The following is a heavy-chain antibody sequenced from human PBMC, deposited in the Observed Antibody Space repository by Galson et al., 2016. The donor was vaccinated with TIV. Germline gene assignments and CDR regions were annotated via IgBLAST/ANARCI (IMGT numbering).Heavy chain of an antibody. J-gene: IGHJ6*03. Sequence: TLSLTCTVSGGSISNDYWSWIRQPAGKGLEWIGRIYSSGSTKYNPSLKSRVTISVDTSKNQFSLNLTPVTAEDTAVYYCVKDSHYYGSGNYYTSLDYYYYMDVWGKGTTVTVSS. CDR1: GGSISNDY. V-gene: IGHV4-4*07. CDR2: IYSSGST. D-gene: IGHD3-10*01. CDR3: VKDSHYYGSGNYYTSLDYYYYMDV.